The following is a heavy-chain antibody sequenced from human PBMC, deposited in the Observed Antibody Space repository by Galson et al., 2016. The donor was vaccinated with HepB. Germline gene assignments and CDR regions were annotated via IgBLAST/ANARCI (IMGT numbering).Heavy chain of an antibody. J-gene: IGHJ4*02. Sequence: SLRLSCAASGLTFSNYGMHWVRQAPGKGLEWVAVIWYVGSNKYYADSVKGRFTISRDNSKNTLYLQMNSLRAKDTAVYYCARGYSSSWYLYYFDYWGQGTLVTVSS. CDR3: ARGYSSSWYLYYFDY. D-gene: IGHD6-13*01. V-gene: IGHV3-33*01. CDR1: GLTFSNYG. CDR2: IWYVGSNK.